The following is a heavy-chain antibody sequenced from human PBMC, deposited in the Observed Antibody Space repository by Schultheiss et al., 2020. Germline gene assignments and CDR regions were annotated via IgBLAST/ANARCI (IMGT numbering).Heavy chain of an antibody. J-gene: IGHJ4*02. CDR1: GGSISNYY. Sequence: SETLSLTCTVSGGSISNYYWSWIRQPAGKGLEWIGRIYTSGSTYYNPSLKSRVTISVDSSTNQFSLKLSSVTAADTAVYYCDRVPYGSGMFGYWGRGTRVTVYS. CDR3: DRVPYGSGMFGY. V-gene: IGHV4-4*07. CDR2: IYTSGST. D-gene: IGHD3-10*01.